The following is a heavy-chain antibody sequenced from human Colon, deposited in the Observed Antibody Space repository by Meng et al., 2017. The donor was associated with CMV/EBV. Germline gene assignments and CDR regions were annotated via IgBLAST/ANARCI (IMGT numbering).Heavy chain of an antibody. CDR1: VYSITDSY. D-gene: IGHD3-16*01. CDR2: MDATTDST. Sequence: GLVGAGGGEVRPAGSLVKACVEAAVYSITDSYIRWVRQAAGRGRGGIGWMDATTDSTDAAQKFQGTAIMTRDTYISIYFLVKSRLTADAAAVYYCASHSPYVWGSHHWGQGALVTVSS. CDR3: ASHSPYVWGSHH. V-gene: IGHV1-2*02. J-gene: IGHJ5*02.